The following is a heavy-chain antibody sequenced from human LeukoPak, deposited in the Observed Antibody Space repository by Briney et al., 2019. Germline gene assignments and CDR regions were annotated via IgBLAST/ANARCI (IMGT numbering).Heavy chain of an antibody. Sequence: QPGGSLRLSCAASGFTFSNYWMSWIRQAPGKGLEWAAHINEDGGDKYYVESVKGRFTISRDNAKNSLYLQMNSLRAEDTAVYYCVSWAGKYYETSDYPLAPSNSWGQGTLVTVSS. CDR2: INEDGGDK. CDR1: GFTFSNYW. V-gene: IGHV3-7*01. D-gene: IGHD3-22*01. J-gene: IGHJ5*02. CDR3: VSWAGKYYETSDYPLAPSNS.